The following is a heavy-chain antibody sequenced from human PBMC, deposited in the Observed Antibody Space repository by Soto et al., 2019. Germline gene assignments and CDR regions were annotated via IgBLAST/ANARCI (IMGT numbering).Heavy chain of an antibody. D-gene: IGHD6-13*01. J-gene: IGHJ4*02. CDR3: ARAYSSSWYEKYYFDY. V-gene: IGHV1-2*04. CDR2: INPNSGGT. CDR1: GYTFTGYY. Sequence: ASVKVSCKASGYTFTGYYMHWVRQAPGQGLEWMGWINPNSGGTNYAQKFQGWVTMTRDTSISTAYMELNRLRSDDTAVYYCARAYSSSWYEKYYFDYWGQGTLVTVSS.